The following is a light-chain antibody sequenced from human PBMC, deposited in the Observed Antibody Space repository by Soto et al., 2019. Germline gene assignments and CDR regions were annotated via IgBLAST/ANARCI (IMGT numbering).Light chain of an antibody. V-gene: IGLV2-14*03. CDR2: DVT. Sequence: SAPGRAGSVCGSPGQWIPISCTGTSRDVGRYDYVSWYQQHPGKAPKLLIYDVTNRPSGVSNRFSGSKSGNTASLAISGLQAEDEADYYCSSYTSSSPYVFGTGTKVTVL. CDR1: SRDVGRYDY. J-gene: IGLJ1*01. CDR3: SSYTSSSPYV.